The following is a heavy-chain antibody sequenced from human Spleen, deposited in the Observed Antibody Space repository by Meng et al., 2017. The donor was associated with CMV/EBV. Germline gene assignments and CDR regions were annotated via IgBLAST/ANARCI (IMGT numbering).Heavy chain of an antibody. Sequence: VSGGSIGSGAFYGGWIRQPPGKGLEWIGSIYQRGTTSFHPSLKGRVSISFDMSKNQFSLNLNSVTAADTAVYYCARVDRQWFDPWGQGTLVTVSS. V-gene: IGHV4-39*07. CDR1: GGSIGSGAFY. CDR3: ARVDRQWFDP. CDR2: IYQRGTT. J-gene: IGHJ5*02.